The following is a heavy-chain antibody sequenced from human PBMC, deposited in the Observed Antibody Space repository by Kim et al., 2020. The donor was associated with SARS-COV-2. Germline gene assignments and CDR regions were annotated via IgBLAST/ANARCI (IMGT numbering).Heavy chain of an antibody. Sequence: SETLSLTCTVSGGSVSHSFWSWIRQPAGKGFEWIGRIDSSGTTRGRTNYNPSLKSRVTLSIDTSENQVSLRLTSVTAADTAVYYCARDSTYTPYDNCFDS. CDR1: GGSVSHSF. V-gene: IGHV4-4*07. D-gene: IGHD3-3*01. J-gene: IGHJ5*01. CDR3: ARDSTYTPYDNCFDS. CDR2: IDSSGTTRGRT.